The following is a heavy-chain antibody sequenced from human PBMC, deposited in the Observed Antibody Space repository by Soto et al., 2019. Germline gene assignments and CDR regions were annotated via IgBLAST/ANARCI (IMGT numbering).Heavy chain of an antibody. CDR1: GGSFSGYY. CDR3: ARGYYYGSGSYYSP. Sequence: PSETLSLTCAVYGGSFSGYYWSWIRQPPGKGLEWIGEINHSGSTNYNPSLKSLVTISVDTSKNQFSLKLSSVTAADTAVYYCARGYYYGSGSYYSPWGQGTLVTVYS. V-gene: IGHV4-34*01. J-gene: IGHJ5*02. CDR2: INHSGST. D-gene: IGHD3-10*01.